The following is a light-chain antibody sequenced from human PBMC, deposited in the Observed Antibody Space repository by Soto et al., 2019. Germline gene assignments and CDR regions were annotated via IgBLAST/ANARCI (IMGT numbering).Light chain of an antibody. CDR2: DVS. Sequence: QCALTQPASVSGSPGQSITISCTGTSSDVGGYNYVSWYQQHPGKAPKLMIYDVSNRPSGVSNRFSGSKSGNTASLTISGLQAEDEADYYCSSYTSSIFVVFGGGTKLTVL. J-gene: IGLJ2*01. CDR1: SSDVGGYNY. CDR3: SSYTSSIFVV. V-gene: IGLV2-14*01.